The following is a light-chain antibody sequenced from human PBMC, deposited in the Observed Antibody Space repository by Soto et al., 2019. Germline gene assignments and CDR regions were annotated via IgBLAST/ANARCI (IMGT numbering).Light chain of an antibody. V-gene: IGLV2-23*02. CDR2: EVT. CDR1: SSDVGLFSL. J-gene: IGLJ3*02. Sequence: QSAPIQPASVSGSPGQSITISCTGTSSDVGLFSLVSWYQHFPGKAPKLILYEVTKWPSGISHRFSGSKSGNTASLTITDLQAEDEADYCCCSFAGSRTWVFGGGTKLTVL. CDR3: CSFAGSRTWV.